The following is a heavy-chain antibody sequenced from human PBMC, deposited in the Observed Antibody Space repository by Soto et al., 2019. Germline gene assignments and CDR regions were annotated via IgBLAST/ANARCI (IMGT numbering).Heavy chain of an antibody. V-gene: IGHV1-46*01. CDR1: GYTFTSYY. CDR3: ARDQAGDQQVFDY. Sequence: ASVKVSCKASGYTFTSYYMHWVRQAPGQGLEWMGIINPGGGSTSYAQKFQGRVTMTRDTSTSTVYMELSSLRSEDTVVYYCARDQAGDQQVFDYWGQGTLVTVSS. J-gene: IGHJ4*02. D-gene: IGHD2-21*02. CDR2: INPGGGST.